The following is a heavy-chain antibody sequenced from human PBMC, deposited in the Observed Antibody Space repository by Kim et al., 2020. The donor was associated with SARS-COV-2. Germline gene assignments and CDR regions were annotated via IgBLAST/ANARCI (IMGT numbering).Heavy chain of an antibody. J-gene: IGHJ4*02. CDR3: ASTHIRWGSTTLFDY. CDR2: ISSSSSYI. Sequence: GGSLRLSCAASGFTFSSYSMNWVRQAPGKGLEWVSSISSSSSYIYYADSVKGLFTISRDNAKNSLYLQMNSLRAEDTAVYYCASTHIRWGSTTLFDYWGQGTLVTVSS. D-gene: IGHD3-16*01. CDR1: GFTFSSYS. V-gene: IGHV3-21*01.